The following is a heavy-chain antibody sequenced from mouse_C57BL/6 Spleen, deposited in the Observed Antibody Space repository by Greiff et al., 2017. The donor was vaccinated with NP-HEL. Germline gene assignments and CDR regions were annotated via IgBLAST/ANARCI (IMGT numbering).Heavy chain of an antibody. J-gene: IGHJ4*01. CDR2: IWSGGST. CDR1: GFSLTSYG. D-gene: IGHD2-3*01. V-gene: IGHV2-4*01. CDR3: AKGGYYFLYYYAMDY. Sequence: QVHVKQSGPGLVQPSQSLSITCTVSGFSLTSYGVHWVRQPPGKGLEWLGVIWSGGSTDYNAAFISRLSISKDNSKSQVFFKMNSLQADDTAIYYCAKGGYYFLYYYAMDYWGQGTSVTVSS.